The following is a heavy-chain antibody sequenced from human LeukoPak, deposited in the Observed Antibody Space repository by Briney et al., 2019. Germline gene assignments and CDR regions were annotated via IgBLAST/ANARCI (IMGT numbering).Heavy chain of an antibody. CDR2: IKHDGSEQ. CDR1: GFTFTRFW. CDR3: KSGGAAPGSFDY. V-gene: IGHV3-7*01. Sequence: GGSLRLSCAASGFTFTRFWMSWMRQAPGKGLQWVANIKHDGSEQYYVDSVKGRFTISRDNAKNSLLLQVNSLGDEDTAVYYCKSGGAAPGSFDYWGQGALVTVSS. J-gene: IGHJ4*02. D-gene: IGHD1-26*01.